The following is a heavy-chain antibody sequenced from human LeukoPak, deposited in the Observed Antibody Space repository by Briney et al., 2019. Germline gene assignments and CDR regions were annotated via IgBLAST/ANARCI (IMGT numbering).Heavy chain of an antibody. Sequence: ASVKVSCKASGYTFTGYYMHWVRQAPGQGLEWMGWINPNSGGTNYAQKFQGRVTMTRDTSISTAYMELSSLRSEDTAVYYCARGRYYYDSSGYDQNWFDPWGQGTLVTVSS. CDR1: GYTFTGYY. J-gene: IGHJ5*02. V-gene: IGHV1-2*02. D-gene: IGHD3-22*01. CDR2: INPNSGGT. CDR3: ARGRYYYDSSGYDQNWFDP.